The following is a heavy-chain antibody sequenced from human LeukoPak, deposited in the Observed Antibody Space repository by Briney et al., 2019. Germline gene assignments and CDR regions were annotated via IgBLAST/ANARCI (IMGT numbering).Heavy chain of an antibody. V-gene: IGHV3-23*01. CDR3: AKDSSSWTQPNDY. Sequence: GGSLRLSCAASGFTFSSYAMSWVRQAPGKGLEWVSAISGSGGSTCYADSVKGRFTISRDNSKNTLYLQMNSLRAEDTAVYYCAKDSSSWTQPNDYWGQGTLVTVSS. D-gene: IGHD6-13*01. CDR2: ISGSGGST. J-gene: IGHJ4*02. CDR1: GFTFSSYA.